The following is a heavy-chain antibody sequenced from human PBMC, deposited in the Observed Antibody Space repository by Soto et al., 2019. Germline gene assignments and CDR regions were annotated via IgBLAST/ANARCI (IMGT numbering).Heavy chain of an antibody. Sequence: GGSLRLSCAASGFTFSSYSMNWVRQAPGKGLEWVSSISTSSSYIYYADSVKGRFTISRDNAKNSLYLQMNSLRAEDTAVYYCARVRLGELSLGFRYYYGMDVWRQGTTVTVSS. J-gene: IGHJ6*02. CDR2: ISTSSSYI. V-gene: IGHV3-21*01. CDR3: ARVRLGELSLGFRYYYGMDV. CDR1: GFTFSSYS. D-gene: IGHD3-16*02.